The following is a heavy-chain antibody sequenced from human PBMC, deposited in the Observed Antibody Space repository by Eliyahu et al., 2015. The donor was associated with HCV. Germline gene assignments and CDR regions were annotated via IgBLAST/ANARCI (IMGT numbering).Heavy chain of an antibody. CDR3: TRDSPPYYYDSSGYRDY. Sequence: EVQLVESGGGLVKPGRSLRLSCTASGFTFGDYAMSWFRQAPGKGLGWVGFIRSKAYGGTTEYAASVKGRFTISRDDSKSIAYLQMNSLKTEDTAVYYCTRDSPPYYYDSSGYRDYWGQGTLVTVSS. V-gene: IGHV3-49*05. D-gene: IGHD3-22*01. CDR1: GFTFGDYA. J-gene: IGHJ4*02. CDR2: IRSKAYGGTT.